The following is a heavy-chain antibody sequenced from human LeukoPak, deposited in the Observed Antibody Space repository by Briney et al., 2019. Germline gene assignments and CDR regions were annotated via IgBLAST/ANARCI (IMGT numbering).Heavy chain of an antibody. Sequence: QPGGSLRLSCAASGFTFSDYSMNWVRRAPGKGLGWVSYIDTSGTTMYYSDSVNGRFTISRDNAKNSLYLQMDNLRVQDTAVYYCARGPPLFDPWGQGTLVTVSS. CDR1: GFTFSDYS. J-gene: IGHJ5*02. CDR2: IDTSGTTM. CDR3: ARGPPLFDP. V-gene: IGHV3-48*01.